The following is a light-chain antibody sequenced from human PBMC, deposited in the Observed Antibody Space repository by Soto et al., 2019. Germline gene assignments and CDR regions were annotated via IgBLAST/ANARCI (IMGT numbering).Light chain of an antibody. J-gene: IGKJ1*01. CDR1: QSINSW. CDR3: QRYNAFSQT. Sequence: DIQMTQSPSTLSASVGDRVTITCRASQSINSWVAWFQQKPGKAPKVLIYDASTLESGVPSRFSGRGSGTEFTLTIDSLQPDDVATYYCQRYNAFSQTFGQGTKVEI. CDR2: DAS. V-gene: IGKV1-5*01.